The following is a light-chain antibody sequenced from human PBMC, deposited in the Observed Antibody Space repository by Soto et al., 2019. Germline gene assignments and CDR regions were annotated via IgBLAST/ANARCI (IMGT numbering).Light chain of an antibody. CDR1: QSVKGN. J-gene: IGKJ1*01. CDR3: QQYDNWPRT. V-gene: IGKV3-15*01. CDR2: GAS. Sequence: EIVMTQSPATLSVSPGERATLSCRASQSVKGNLAWYQQRPGQAPRLLIYGASTGATGVPGRFSGSGSGTEFTLTISSLQSEDFAVYYCQQYDNWPRTFGQGTKVDIK.